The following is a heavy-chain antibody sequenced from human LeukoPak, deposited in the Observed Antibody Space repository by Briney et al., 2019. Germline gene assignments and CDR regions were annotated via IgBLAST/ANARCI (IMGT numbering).Heavy chain of an antibody. CDR2: INPNSGNR. Sequence: ASVKVSCKASGYTFTSLDINWVRQATGQGLEWMGWINPNSGNRGYAQQFQGRVTITRDTSVRTAYMELTSLRSEDTAVYYCARVDGSPDYWGQGTLVTVSS. D-gene: IGHD2-15*01. CDR1: GYTFTSLD. J-gene: IGHJ4*02. CDR3: ARVDGSPDY. V-gene: IGHV1-8*03.